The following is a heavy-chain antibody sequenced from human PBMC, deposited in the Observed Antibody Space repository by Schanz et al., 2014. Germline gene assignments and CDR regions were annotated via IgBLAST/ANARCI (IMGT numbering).Heavy chain of an antibody. J-gene: IGHJ4*01. V-gene: IGHV4-59*12. CDR2: MHNSGST. D-gene: IGHD6-13*01. Sequence: QVQLQESGPGLVKPSETLSLTCTVSGGSISSYYWSWIRLPPGKGLEWIGYMHNSGSTSYNPSLKSRVTISVNTSKNQFSLKLNSVTAADTAVYYCAREQIMAAAGLVDYWGHGTLVTVSS. CDR3: AREQIMAAAGLVDY. CDR1: GGSISSYY.